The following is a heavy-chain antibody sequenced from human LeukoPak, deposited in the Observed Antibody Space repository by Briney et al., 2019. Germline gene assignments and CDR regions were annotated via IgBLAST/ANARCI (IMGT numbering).Heavy chain of an antibody. CDR1: GFTFSSYA. V-gene: IGHV3-23*01. J-gene: IGHJ4*02. CDR2: ISGSCGST. Sequence: PGGSLRLSCAASGFTFSSYAMSWVRQAPGKGLEWVSAISGSCGSTYYADSVKGRFTISRDNSKNTLYLQMKSLRPEDTAVYYCAKGRLDWLSLDYWGQGTLVTVSS. CDR3: AKGRLDWLSLDY. D-gene: IGHD3-9*01.